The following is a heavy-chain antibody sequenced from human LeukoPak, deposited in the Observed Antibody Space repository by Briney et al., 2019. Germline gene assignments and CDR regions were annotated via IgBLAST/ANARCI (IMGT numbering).Heavy chain of an antibody. V-gene: IGHV3-7*01. CDR2: IKNDGGEK. J-gene: IGHJ4*02. Sequence: PGGSLRLSCVASRFTFSNYWMTWVRQAPGEGLERVANIKNDGGEKYYMESVKGRFTISRDNAKNSLYLQMNSLTVEDTAVYYCARDMGWQQFDQWGQGTLVTVSS. CDR3: ARDMGWQQFDQ. CDR1: RFTFSNYW. D-gene: IGHD5-24*01.